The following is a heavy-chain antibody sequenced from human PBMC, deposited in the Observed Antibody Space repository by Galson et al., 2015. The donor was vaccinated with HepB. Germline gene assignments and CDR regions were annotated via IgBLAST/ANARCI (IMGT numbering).Heavy chain of an antibody. CDR3: ALLGNTVTTNY. CDR1: GFTFNSFG. J-gene: IGHJ4*02. CDR2: MSYDGNKT. V-gene: IGHV3-30*03. Sequence: SLRLSCAASGFTFNSFGMHWVRQAPGKGLEWVALMSYDGNKTYFADSVRGRFSISRDNSKNTLYLQMNSLRPEDTAVYYCALLGNTVTTNYWGQGTLVTVSS. D-gene: IGHD4-17*01.